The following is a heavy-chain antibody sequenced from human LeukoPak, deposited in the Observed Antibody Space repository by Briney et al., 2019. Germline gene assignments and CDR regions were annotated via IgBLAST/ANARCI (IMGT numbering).Heavy chain of an antibody. CDR2: FDPEDGET. CDR3: ATFQSGYSSYWFDP. D-gene: IGHD3-3*01. Sequence: ASVKVSCKVSGYTLTELSMHWVRQAPGKGLEWMGGFDPEDGETIYAQKFQGRVTMTEDTSTDTAYMELSSLRSEDTAVYYCATFQSGYSSYWFDPWGQGTLATVSS. CDR1: GYTLTELS. V-gene: IGHV1-24*01. J-gene: IGHJ5*02.